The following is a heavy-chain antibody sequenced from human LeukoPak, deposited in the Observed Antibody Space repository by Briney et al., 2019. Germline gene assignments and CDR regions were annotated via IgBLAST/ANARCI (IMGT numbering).Heavy chain of an antibody. CDR1: GYTFTDYY. Sequence: ASVKVSCKASGYTFTDYYMHWVRQAPGQGLEWMGWINPNSGGTNYAQKFQGRVTMTRDTSISTAYMEVSWLTSDDTALYYCARAPYCDSASCYTGYNWFNPWGQGTLVTVSS. V-gene: IGHV1-2*02. D-gene: IGHD2-2*02. J-gene: IGHJ5*02. CDR3: ARAPYCDSASCYTGYNWFNP. CDR2: INPNSGGT.